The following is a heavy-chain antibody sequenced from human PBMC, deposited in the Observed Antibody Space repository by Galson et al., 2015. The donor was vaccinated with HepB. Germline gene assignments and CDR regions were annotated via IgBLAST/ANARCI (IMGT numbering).Heavy chain of an antibody. CDR3: ARAKEGRGYFDY. V-gene: IGHV4-4*02. CDR1: GDSISNDRW. J-gene: IGHJ4*02. Sequence: LSLTCAVSGDSISNDRWWSWVRQPPGEGLEWIGEAYPSGGTNYRPSLKSRVTISVDKSKNQFSLKLTSVTAADTAVYYCARAKEGRGYFDYWGQGTLVTVS. CDR2: AYPSGGT. D-gene: IGHD3-10*01.